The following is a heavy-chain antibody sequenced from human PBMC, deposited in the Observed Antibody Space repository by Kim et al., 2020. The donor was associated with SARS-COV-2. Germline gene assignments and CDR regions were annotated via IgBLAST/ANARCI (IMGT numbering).Heavy chain of an antibody. J-gene: IGHJ4*02. CDR1: GGSISSSNYY. CDR2: LSYSGNT. V-gene: IGHV4-39*01. D-gene: IGHD1-26*01. CDR3: ARHLVGPTMKYYFDY. Sequence: SETLSLTCTVSGGSISSSNYYWGWLRQPPGKGLELIGSLSYSGNTYYNPSLKSRVTIAVDTSKNQFSLKLSSVTAADSAVYFCARHLVGPTMKYYFDYWGQGTLVTVSS.